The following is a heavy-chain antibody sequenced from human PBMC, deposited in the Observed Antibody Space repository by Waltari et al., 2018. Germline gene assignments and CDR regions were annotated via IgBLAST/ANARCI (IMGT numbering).Heavy chain of an antibody. D-gene: IGHD4-17*01. CDR1: GFTFSSHL. Sequence: EVQLVESGGGLVQPGGSLRLPCAASGFTFSSHLMSWVRQAPGKGLEWLANIKEDGSEKYSVDSVKGRFTISRDNTQNSLFLQMNSLRAEDTAVYYCARADYGGTADYDYWGQGTQVTVSS. J-gene: IGHJ4*02. CDR2: IKEDGSEK. V-gene: IGHV3-7*04. CDR3: ARADYGGTADYDY.